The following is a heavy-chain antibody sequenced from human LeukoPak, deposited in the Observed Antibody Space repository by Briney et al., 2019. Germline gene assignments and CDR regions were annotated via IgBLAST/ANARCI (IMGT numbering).Heavy chain of an antibody. CDR1: GFTFSSYS. J-gene: IGHJ5*02. CDR2: ISSSSSTI. Sequence: GGSLRLSCAASGFTFSSYSMNWVRQAPGKGLEWVSYISSSSSTIYYADSVKGRFTISRDNAKNSLYLQMNSLRAEDTAVYYCARDRYDYVWGSYRPRNWFDPWGQGTLVTVSS. V-gene: IGHV3-48*01. D-gene: IGHD3-16*02. CDR3: ARDRYDYVWGSYRPRNWFDP.